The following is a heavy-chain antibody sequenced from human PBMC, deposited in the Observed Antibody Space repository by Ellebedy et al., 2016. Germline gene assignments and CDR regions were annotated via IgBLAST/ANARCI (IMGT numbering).Heavy chain of an antibody. Sequence: GESLKISXAASGFTFSSYSMNWVRQAPGKGLEWVSSISSSSSYIYYADSVKGRFTISRDNAKNSLYLQMNSLRAEDTAVYYCATARTGTTFNYWGQGTLVTVSS. CDR3: ATARTGTTFNY. V-gene: IGHV3-21*01. CDR1: GFTFSSYS. D-gene: IGHD1-7*01. J-gene: IGHJ4*02. CDR2: ISSSSSYI.